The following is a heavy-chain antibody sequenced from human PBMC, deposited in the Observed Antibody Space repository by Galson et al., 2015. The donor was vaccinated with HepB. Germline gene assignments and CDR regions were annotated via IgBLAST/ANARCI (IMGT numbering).Heavy chain of an antibody. D-gene: IGHD6-13*01. V-gene: IGHV3-20*04. CDR3: AGPPYSSSWYYFDY. Sequence: SLRLSCAASGFTFDDYGMSWVRQAPGKGLEWVSGINWNGGSTGYADSVKGRFTISRDNAKNSLYLQMNSLRAEDTALYYCAGPPYSSSWYYFDYWGQGTLVTVSS. CDR2: INWNGGST. J-gene: IGHJ4*02. CDR1: GFTFDDYG.